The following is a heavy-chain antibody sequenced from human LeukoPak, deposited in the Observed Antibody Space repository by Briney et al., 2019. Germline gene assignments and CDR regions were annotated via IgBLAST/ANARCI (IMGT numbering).Heavy chain of an antibody. CDR1: GGSISTYY. J-gene: IGHJ4*02. D-gene: IGHD1-26*01. CDR2: IFYTGST. V-gene: IGHV4-59*01. CDR3: ARVSRWAEAIDY. Sequence: SETLSLTCTVSGGSISTYYWSWIRQPPGKGLEWIGYIFYTGSTNYNPSLKSRVTISVDTSNNHFSLRLTSVTAADTAVYYCARVSRWAEAIDYWGQGTLVTVSS.